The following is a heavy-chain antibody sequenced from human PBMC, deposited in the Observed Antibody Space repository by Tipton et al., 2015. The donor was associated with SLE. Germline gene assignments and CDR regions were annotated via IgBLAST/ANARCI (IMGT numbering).Heavy chain of an antibody. CDR1: GGSISSYY. Sequence: TLSLTCTVSGGSISSYYWSWIRQPPGKGLEWIGYIYYSGSTNYNPSLKSRVTISVDTPKNQFSLKRSSVTPAATAAYYCARWAGPTVNFDYWVQGPLVTVSS. D-gene: IGHD4-11*01. CDR3: ARWAGPTVNFDY. V-gene: IGHV4-59*01. CDR2: IYYSGST. J-gene: IGHJ4*02.